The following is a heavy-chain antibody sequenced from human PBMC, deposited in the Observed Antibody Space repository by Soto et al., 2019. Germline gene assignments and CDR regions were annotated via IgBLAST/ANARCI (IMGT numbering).Heavy chain of an antibody. V-gene: IGHV3-9*01. D-gene: IGHD3-3*01. J-gene: IGHJ4*02. CDR1: GFTFDDYA. CDR2: ISWNSGSI. Sequence: PGGSLRLSCAASGFTFDDYAMHWVRQAPGKGLEWVSGISWNSGSIGYADSVKGRFTISRDNAKNSLYLQMNSLRAEDTALYYCAKDLYYNFLYSFDYWGQGTLVTVSS. CDR3: AKDLYYNFLYSFDY.